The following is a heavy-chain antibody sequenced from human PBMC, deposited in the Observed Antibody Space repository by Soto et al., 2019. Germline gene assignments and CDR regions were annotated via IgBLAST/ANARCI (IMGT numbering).Heavy chain of an antibody. Sequence: SVKVSCKASGGTFSSYAISWVRQAPGQGLEWMGGIIPIFGTANYAQKFQGRVTITADESTSTAYMELSSLRSEDTAVYYCARAQVIHWPNYYYYGMDVWGQGTTVTVSS. J-gene: IGHJ6*02. V-gene: IGHV1-69*13. CDR2: IIPIFGTA. D-gene: IGHD1-1*01. CDR3: ARAQVIHWPNYYYYGMDV. CDR1: GGTFSSYA.